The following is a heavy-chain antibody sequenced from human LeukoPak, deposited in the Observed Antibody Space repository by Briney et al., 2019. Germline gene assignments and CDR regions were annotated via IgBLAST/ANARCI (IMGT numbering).Heavy chain of an antibody. CDR2: SCVYNGNT. CDR1: GYTSTSSA. J-gene: IGHJ4*02. D-gene: IGHD3-22*01. Sequence: ASVKVSCKASGYTSTSSAMNWVRQAPGEGLEWMGSSCVYNGNTNNAQKLQGRVTMTTDTSTSTAYMELRSLRSDDTAVCYCARMKVSYYYDSSGYYYDYWGQGTLVTVSS. CDR3: ARMKVSYYYDSSGYYYDY. V-gene: IGHV1-18*01.